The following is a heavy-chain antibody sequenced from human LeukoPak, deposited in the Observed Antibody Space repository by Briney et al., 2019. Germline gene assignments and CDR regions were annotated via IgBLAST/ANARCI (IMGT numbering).Heavy chain of an antibody. CDR1: GFTFSSYG. D-gene: IGHD4-11*01. Sequence: GGSLRLSCAASGFTFSSYGMHWVRQAPGKGLEWVAFIRYDGSNKYYADSVKGRFTISRDNSKNTLYLQMNSLRAEDTAVYYCAKGPGYSNYYDEWGQGTLVTVSS. V-gene: IGHV3-30*02. CDR2: IRYDGSNK. J-gene: IGHJ4*02. CDR3: AKGPGYSNYYDE.